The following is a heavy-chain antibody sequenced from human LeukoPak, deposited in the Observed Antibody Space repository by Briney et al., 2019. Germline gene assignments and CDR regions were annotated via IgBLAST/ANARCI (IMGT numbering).Heavy chain of an antibody. J-gene: IGHJ4*02. Sequence: GGSLRLSCAASGFTFSSFEMNWVRQAPGKGPEWISYITSSGSTMRYADSVKGRFTISRDNAKNSLYLQMSSLTAEDTAVYYCASHGSGSYSIYFDWWGQGTLVTVSS. CDR1: GFTFSSFE. D-gene: IGHD3-10*01. CDR3: ASHGSGSYSIYFDW. CDR2: ITSSGSTM. V-gene: IGHV3-48*03.